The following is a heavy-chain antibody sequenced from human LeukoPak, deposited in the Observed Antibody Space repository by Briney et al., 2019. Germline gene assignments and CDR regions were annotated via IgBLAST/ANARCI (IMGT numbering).Heavy chain of an antibody. Sequence: ASVKVSCKASGYTFTSYGISWVRQAPGQGLEWMGWISAYNGNTNYAQKLQGRVTMTTDTSTSTAYMELSSLRSEDTAVYYCARGVSATDRGYYFDYWGQGTLVTVSS. CDR3: ARGVSATDRGYYFDY. D-gene: IGHD6-13*01. J-gene: IGHJ4*02. CDR2: ISAYNGNT. V-gene: IGHV1-18*01. CDR1: GYTFTSYG.